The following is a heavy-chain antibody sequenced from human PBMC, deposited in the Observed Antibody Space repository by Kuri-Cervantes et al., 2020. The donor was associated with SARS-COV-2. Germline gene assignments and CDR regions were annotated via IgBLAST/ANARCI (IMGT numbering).Heavy chain of an antibody. D-gene: IGHD3-22*01. CDR1: GYTFTGYY. Sequence: ASVKVSCKASGYTFTGYYMHWVRQAPGQGLEWMGWISAYNGNTNYEQKLQGRVTMTTDTSTSTAYMELRSLRSDDTAVYYCARVGVDTMIANGKILDYWGQGTLVTVSS. J-gene: IGHJ4*02. CDR3: ARVGVDTMIANGKILDY. V-gene: IGHV1-18*01. CDR2: ISAYNGNT.